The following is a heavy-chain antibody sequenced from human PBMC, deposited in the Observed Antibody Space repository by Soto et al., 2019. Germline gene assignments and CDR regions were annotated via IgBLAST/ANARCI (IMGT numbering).Heavy chain of an antibody. CDR1: GYTFSSY. CDR3: ARDLPPVDY. V-gene: IGHV1-18*01. CDR2: ISAYNGNT. Sequence: QIQLVQSGAEVKKPGASVKVSCKASGYTFSSYITWVRQAPGQGLEWMGWISAYNGNTNYAQNLQGRVTMTTDPSTSTAYMELRSLRSDDTAGYYCARDLPPVDYWGQGTLVTVSS. J-gene: IGHJ4*02.